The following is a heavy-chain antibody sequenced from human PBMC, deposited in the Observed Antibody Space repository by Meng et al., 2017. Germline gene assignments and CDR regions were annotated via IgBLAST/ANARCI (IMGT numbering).Heavy chain of an antibody. J-gene: IGHJ4*02. Sequence: QGQLVQSGAEVKKPGASVKVSCDASAYTLSSDGFSWVRQAPGQGLEWLGWINTYNGKTDYAHKFQDRVTLTTDTFTNTAYMELRSLRSDHTAVYYCATRGNPYLNCWGQGTLVTVSS. CDR1: AYTLSSDG. CDR3: ATRGNPYLNC. CDR2: INTYNGKT. V-gene: IGHV1-18*01.